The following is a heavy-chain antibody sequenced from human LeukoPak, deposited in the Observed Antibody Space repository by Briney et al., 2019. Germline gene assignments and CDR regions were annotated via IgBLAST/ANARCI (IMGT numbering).Heavy chain of an antibody. CDR3: ARATGLAGRRLVKWSTPFDY. Sequence: ASVKVSCKASGYTFTSYGISGVRQAPGQGLEGMGWISAYNGNTNYAQKLQGRVTMTPDTSTSTAYMELRSLRSDDTAVYYCARATGLAGRRLVKWSTPFDYWGQGTLVTVSS. J-gene: IGHJ4*02. CDR1: GYTFTSYG. V-gene: IGHV1-18*04. D-gene: IGHD3-9*01. CDR2: ISAYNGNT.